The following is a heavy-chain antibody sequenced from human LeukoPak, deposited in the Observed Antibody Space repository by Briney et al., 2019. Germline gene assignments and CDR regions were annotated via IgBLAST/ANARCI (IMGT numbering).Heavy chain of an antibody. Sequence: GGSLRLSCAASGFTLSSYAMSWVRQGPGKGLEWVSAISVSGNTYHADSVKGRFTISRDSSKNSLYLQMNSLRAEDTAVYYCARAPSSDDWGQGTLVTVSS. CDR3: ARAPSSDD. CDR1: GFTLSSYA. CDR2: ISVSGNT. V-gene: IGHV3-23*01. J-gene: IGHJ4*02.